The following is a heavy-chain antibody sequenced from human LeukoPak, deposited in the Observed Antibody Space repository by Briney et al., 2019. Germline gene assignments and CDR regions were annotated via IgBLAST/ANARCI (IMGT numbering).Heavy chain of an antibody. CDR1: GGSISSSGYY. D-gene: IGHD3-9*01. J-gene: IGHJ4*02. V-gene: IGHV4-30-2*01. CDR2: IYHSGST. Sequence: PSQTLSLTCTVSGGSISSSGYYWSWIRQPPGKGLEWIGYIYHSGSTYYNPSLKSRVTISVDRSKNQFSLKLSSVTAADTAVYYCAQLHDSADYWGQGTLVTVSS. CDR3: AQLHDSADY.